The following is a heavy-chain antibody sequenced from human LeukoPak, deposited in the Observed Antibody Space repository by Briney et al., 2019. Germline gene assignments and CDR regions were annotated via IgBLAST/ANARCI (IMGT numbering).Heavy chain of an antibody. CDR1: GYTFTSYD. CDR3: PTAEICTSTNCYTFYDY. Sequence: ASVKVSCKASGYTFTSYDVNWVRQAPGQGPEWMGWMNPNSGNTAYAQKLQGRVTITRDTSISTAYMELSSLSSEDTAVYYCPTAEICTSTNCYTFYDYWGQGTLVTVSS. J-gene: IGHJ4*02. CDR2: MNPNSGNT. D-gene: IGHD2-2*02. V-gene: IGHV1-8*03.